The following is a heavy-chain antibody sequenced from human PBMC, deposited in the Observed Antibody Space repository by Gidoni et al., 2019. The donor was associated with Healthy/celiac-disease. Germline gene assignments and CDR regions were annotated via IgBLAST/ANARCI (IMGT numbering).Heavy chain of an antibody. V-gene: IGHV3-15*01. D-gene: IGHD3-16*02. J-gene: IGHJ3*02. CDR1: GFTFRYAW. Sequence: EVQLVESGGGLVKPGGSLRLSGAASGFTFRYAWMSWVRPAPGKGLGWVGRIKIKTDGGTTDYAAPVKGGFTISRDDSKNTLYLQMNSLKTEDTAVYYCTTDTYYDYVWGSYRYTEEAFDIWGQGTMVTVSS. CDR2: IKIKTDGGTT. CDR3: TTDTYYDYVWGSYRYTEEAFDI.